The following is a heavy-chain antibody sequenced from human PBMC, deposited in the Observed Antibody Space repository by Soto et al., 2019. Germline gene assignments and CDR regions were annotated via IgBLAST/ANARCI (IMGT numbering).Heavy chain of an antibody. CDR2: YYSGST. J-gene: IGHJ4*02. CDR1: SGSISSYF. CDR3: ARDPGYCTTTTCSYYFDS. Sequence: PSETLSLTCAVSSGSISSYFWSWIRQPPGKGLEWIGYYYSGSTNYSPSLKSRVTISVDTSKNQFSLKLNSVTAADTAVYYCARDPGYCTTTTCSYYFDSWGQGTLVTVSS. V-gene: IGHV4-59*01. D-gene: IGHD2-2*01.